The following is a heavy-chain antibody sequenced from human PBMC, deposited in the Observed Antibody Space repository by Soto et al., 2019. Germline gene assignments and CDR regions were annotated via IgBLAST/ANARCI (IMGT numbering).Heavy chain of an antibody. CDR3: GRPNSSPPRLDYYSYYMDV. CDR2: IIPILGIA. V-gene: IGHV1-69*02. J-gene: IGHJ6*03. Sequence: QVQLVQSGAEVKKPGSSVKVSCKASGGTFSSYTISWVRQAPGQGLEWMGRIIPILGIANYAQKFQGRVTITADKPTSTPYVELSSLRSEDRAVFYCGRPNSSPPRLDYYSYYMDVGGKGPPVPVSS. D-gene: IGHD6-13*01. CDR1: GGTFSSYT.